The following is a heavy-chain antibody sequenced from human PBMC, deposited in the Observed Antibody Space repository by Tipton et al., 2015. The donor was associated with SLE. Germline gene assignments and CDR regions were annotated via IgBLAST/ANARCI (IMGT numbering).Heavy chain of an antibody. CDR1: GFTFSSYA. J-gene: IGHJ4*02. CDR3: ARGGSYYDTSGYFYYVDN. Sequence: SLRLSCAASGFTFSSYAMHWVRQAPGKGLEWVAVISYDGSNKYYADSVKGRFTISRDNSKNTLYLQMNSLRAEDTAVYYCARGGSYYDTSGYFYYVDNWGQGTLVTVSS. V-gene: IGHV3-30*04. D-gene: IGHD3-22*01. CDR2: ISYDGSNK.